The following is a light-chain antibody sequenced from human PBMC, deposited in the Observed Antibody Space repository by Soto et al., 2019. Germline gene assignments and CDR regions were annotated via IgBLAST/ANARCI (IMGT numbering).Light chain of an antibody. V-gene: IGLV2-23*02. J-gene: IGLJ3*02. CDR2: EVT. CDR1: SSDVGSYNL. Sequence: QSVLAQPASVSGSPGQSITISCTGTSSDVGSYNLVSWYQHHPGKGPKLLIYEVTKRPSGVSSRFSGSKSGNTASLTISGLQAEDEADYYCCSYAGSNTVDLAFGGGTKRTV. CDR3: CSYAGSNTVDLA.